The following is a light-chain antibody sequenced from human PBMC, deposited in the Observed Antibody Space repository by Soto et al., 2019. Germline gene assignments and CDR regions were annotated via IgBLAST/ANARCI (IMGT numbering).Light chain of an antibody. CDR2: DVS. V-gene: IGKV3-20*01. Sequence: TVLTQSPATLSLSPGERATLSCRASQSVDTYLAWYQQKSGRAPRLLIYDVSKRATGIPPRFSGSGAGTDFTLTISRLEPEDFAVYYCQQYGSSPWTFGQGTKVDIK. CDR3: QQYGSSPWT. J-gene: IGKJ1*01. CDR1: QSVDTY.